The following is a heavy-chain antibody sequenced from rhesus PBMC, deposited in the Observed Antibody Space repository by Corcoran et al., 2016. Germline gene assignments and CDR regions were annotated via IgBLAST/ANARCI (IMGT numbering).Heavy chain of an antibody. CDR3: ARRIGSYGSGYYGNSLDV. V-gene: IGHV4-173*01. J-gene: IGHJ5-2*02. CDR2: FSGSGGST. CDR1: GGPIRSNW. D-gene: IGHD3-28*01. Sequence: QLQLQESGPGLVKPSETLSLTCAVSGGPIRSNWWSWSRSPPGKGPEWIGRFSGSGGSTSYNPSLKSRVTISTDTSKNQFSLKLSSVTAADTAVYYCARRIGSYGSGYYGNSLDVWGRGVLVTVSS.